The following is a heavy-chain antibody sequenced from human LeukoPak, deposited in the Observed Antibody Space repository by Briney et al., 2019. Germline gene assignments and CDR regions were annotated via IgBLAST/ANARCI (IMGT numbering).Heavy chain of an antibody. CDR2: IIGGGGAT. Sequence: GGSLRLSCAASGFTFTSYAMSWVRQAPGKGLEWVSAIIGGGGATYYADSVKGRFTISRDNSKNTLYLQMDSLRAEDTAVYYCAKGRGDGYNYDYFDYWDQGTLVTVSS. V-gene: IGHV3-23*01. J-gene: IGHJ4*02. CDR3: AKGRGDGYNYDYFDY. D-gene: IGHD5-24*01. CDR1: GFTFTSYA.